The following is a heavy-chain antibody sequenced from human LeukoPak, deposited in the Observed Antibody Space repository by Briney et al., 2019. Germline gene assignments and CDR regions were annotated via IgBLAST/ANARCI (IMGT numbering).Heavy chain of an antibody. V-gene: IGHV3-33*06. Sequence: GGSLRLSCAASGFTFSSYGMLWVRQAPGKGLEWVAVIWYDGSNKYYADSVKGRFTISRDNSKNTLYLQMNSLRAEDTAVYYCAKDYGGYMDVWGKGTTVTVSS. D-gene: IGHD4-23*01. J-gene: IGHJ6*03. CDR1: GFTFSSYG. CDR3: AKDYGGYMDV. CDR2: IWYDGSNK.